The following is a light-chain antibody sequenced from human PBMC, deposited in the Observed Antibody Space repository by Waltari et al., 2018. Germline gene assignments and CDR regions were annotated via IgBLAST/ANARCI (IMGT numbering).Light chain of an antibody. CDR1: SSAVGGYNY. V-gene: IGLV2-14*03. CDR2: DVS. Sequence: QSALTQPASVSGSPGQSITISCPGTSSAVGGYNYVSCYQQHPGKAPKLMIYDVSNRPSGVSNRFSGSKSGNTASLTISGLQAEDEADYYCSSYTSSSTLGVFGGGTKLTVL. J-gene: IGLJ2*01. CDR3: SSYTSSSTLGV.